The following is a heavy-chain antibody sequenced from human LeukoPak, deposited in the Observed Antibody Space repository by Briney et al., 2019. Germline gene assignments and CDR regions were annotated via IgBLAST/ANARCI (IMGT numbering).Heavy chain of an antibody. D-gene: IGHD3-16*01. Sequence: GGSLRLSCAASGFTFSSYWMHWVRQAPGKGLVWVSRIGDGTTTNYADSVKGRFTISRDNAKNTLYLQINSLSAEDTAVYYCYVYHYYYYMDVWGKGATVTVSS. CDR3: YVYHYYYYMDV. V-gene: IGHV3-74*01. CDR2: IGDGTTT. CDR1: GFTFSSYW. J-gene: IGHJ6*03.